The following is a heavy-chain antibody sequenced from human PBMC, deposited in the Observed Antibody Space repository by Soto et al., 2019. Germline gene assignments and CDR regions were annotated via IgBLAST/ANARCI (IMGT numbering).Heavy chain of an antibody. CDR1: GGSISSYY. D-gene: IGHD3-22*01. CDR3: ARDGIDSMGLGYYYGMDV. Sequence: SETLSLTCTVSGGSISSYYWSWIRQPPGKGLEWIGYIYYSGSTDYDPYLKSRVTISVDTSKNQFSLKLSSVTAADTAVYYCARDGIDSMGLGYYYGMDVWGQGTTVTVSS. J-gene: IGHJ6*02. V-gene: IGHV4-59*01. CDR2: IYYSGST.